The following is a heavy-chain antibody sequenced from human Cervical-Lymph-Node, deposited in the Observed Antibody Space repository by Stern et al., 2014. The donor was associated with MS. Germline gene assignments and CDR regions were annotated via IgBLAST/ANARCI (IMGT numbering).Heavy chain of an antibody. Sequence: VQLVESGGGVVQPWRSLRLSCSASGFTFSSYGKHWVRQSPGQGLEWVALISSDGTKEFYADSVKGRLTISRDNSKKTLYLQMNGLRAEDTAVYSCAKRRDGFNYLASWGQGTLVTVSS. V-gene: IGHV3-30*18. CDR3: AKRRDGFNYLAS. CDR2: ISSDGTKE. CDR1: GFTFSSYG. D-gene: IGHD5-24*01. J-gene: IGHJ5*01.